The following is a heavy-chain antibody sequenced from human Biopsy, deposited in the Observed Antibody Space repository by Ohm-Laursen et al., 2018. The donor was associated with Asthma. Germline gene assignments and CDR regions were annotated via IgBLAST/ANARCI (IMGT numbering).Heavy chain of an antibody. CDR2: ISSSSSYI. CDR1: GFTFSSYS. D-gene: IGHD3-3*01. J-gene: IGHJ6*02. CDR3: ARVDTIFGVVIPIYYYYGMDV. V-gene: IGHV3-21*01. Sequence: GSLRPSCSASGFTFSSYSMNWVRQAPGKGLEWVSSISSSSSYIYYADSVKGRFTISRDNAKNSLYLQMNSLRAEDTAVYYCARVDTIFGVVIPIYYYYGMDVWGQGTTVTVSS.